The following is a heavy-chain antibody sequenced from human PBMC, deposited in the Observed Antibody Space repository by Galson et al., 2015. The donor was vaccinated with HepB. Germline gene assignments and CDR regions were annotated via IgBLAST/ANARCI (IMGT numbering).Heavy chain of an antibody. Sequence: SLRLSCAASGFTFTDYSMTWIRQAPGKGLEWVSCISGSGITTIFYANSVKGRFTISRDNAKNSLYLLMTSLRAEDTAVYYCARATLGWFDPWGQGTLVTVSS. D-gene: IGHD3-16*01. CDR1: GFTFTDYS. CDR3: ARATLGWFDP. V-gene: IGHV3-11*01. J-gene: IGHJ5*02. CDR2: ISGSGITTI.